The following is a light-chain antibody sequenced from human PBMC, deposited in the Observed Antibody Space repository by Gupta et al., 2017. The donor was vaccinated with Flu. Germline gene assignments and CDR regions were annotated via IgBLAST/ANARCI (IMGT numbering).Light chain of an antibody. J-gene: IGLJ1*01. CDR3: SSYTSSSPYV. CDR2: EVS. V-gene: IGLV2-14*01. Sequence: SALTQPASVAGSPGQSITISSSGTSSDVGGYDYVSWYQQHPGKAPKLMIYEVSNRPSGVSNRFSGSKSGNTASLTISGLQAEDEADYYCSSYTSSSPYVFGTGTKVTVL. CDR1: SSDVGGYDY.